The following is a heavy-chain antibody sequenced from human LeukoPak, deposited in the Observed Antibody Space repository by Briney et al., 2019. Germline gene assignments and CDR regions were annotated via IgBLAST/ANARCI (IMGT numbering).Heavy chain of an antibody. CDR1: GGSIGTYY. V-gene: IGHV4-4*07. J-gene: IGHJ5*02. Sequence: SETLSLTRTVSGGSIGTYYWSWIRQPAGKGLEWIGRIYTTGSANYDPSLKSRVTISVDTSKNQFSLKLSSVTAADTAVYYCARGDGGYCSGGSCYSYMWFDPWGQGTLVTVSS. CDR3: ARGDGGYCSGGSCYSYMWFDP. D-gene: IGHD2-15*01. CDR2: IYTTGSA.